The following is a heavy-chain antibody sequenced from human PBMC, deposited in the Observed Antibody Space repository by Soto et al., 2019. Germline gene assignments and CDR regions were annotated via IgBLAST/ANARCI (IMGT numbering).Heavy chain of an antibody. CDR1: CGSISSYY. D-gene: IGHD2-2*01. V-gene: IGHV4-4*07. CDR2: IYTSGST. J-gene: IGHJ6*02. Sequence: SSETLSLTCTVSCGSISSYYWSWIRQPAGKGLEWIGRIYTSGSTNYNPSLKSRVTMSVDTPKNQFSLKLSSVTAADTAVYYCARDLGPLYCSSTSCYYYYGMDVWGQGTTVTVSS. CDR3: ARDLGPLYCSSTSCYYYYGMDV.